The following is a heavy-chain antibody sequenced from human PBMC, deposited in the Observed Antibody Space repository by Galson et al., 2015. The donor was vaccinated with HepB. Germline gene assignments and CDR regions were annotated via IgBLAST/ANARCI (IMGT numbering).Heavy chain of an antibody. CDR1: GYTFTSYG. V-gene: IGHV1-18*01. J-gene: IGHJ4*02. Sequence: SVKVSCKASGYTFTSYGISWVRQAPGQGLEWMGWISAYNGNTNYAQKLQDRFTMTTDTSTSTAYMELRSLRSDDTAVYYCARDRDGYNTMDYWGQGTVVTVSS. CDR2: ISAYNGNT. CDR3: ARDRDGYNTMDY. D-gene: IGHD5-24*01.